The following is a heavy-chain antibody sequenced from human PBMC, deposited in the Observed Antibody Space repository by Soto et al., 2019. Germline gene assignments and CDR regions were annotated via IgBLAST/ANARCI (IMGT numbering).Heavy chain of an antibody. CDR2: INHGGST. Sequence: QVQLQQWGAGLLKPSETLSLTRAVYGGSFSAYYWSWIRQPPEKGLEWIGEINHGGSTNYNPSLKSRVTISLDTSKNQFSLNLTSVTAADTAVYYCARTSNNWFDPWGQGTLVTVSS. CDR1: GGSFSAYY. D-gene: IGHD2-2*01. J-gene: IGHJ5*02. V-gene: IGHV4-34*01. CDR3: ARTSNNWFDP.